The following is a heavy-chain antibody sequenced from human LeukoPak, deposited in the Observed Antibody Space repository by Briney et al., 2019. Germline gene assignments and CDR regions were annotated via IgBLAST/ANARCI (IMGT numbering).Heavy chain of an antibody. D-gene: IGHD5-18*01. CDR2: IIPIFGTA. CDR1: GGTFSSYA. Sequence: SVKVSCKASGGTFSSYAISWVRQAPGQGLEWMGGIIPIFGTANYAQRFQGRVTITADESTSTAYMELSSLRSEDTAVYYCARGRDTAMVTSFDYWGQGTLVTVSS. J-gene: IGHJ4*02. CDR3: ARGRDTAMVTSFDY. V-gene: IGHV1-69*13.